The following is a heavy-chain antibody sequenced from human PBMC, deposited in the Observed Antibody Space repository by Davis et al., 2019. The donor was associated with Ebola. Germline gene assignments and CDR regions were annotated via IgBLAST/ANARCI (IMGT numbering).Heavy chain of an antibody. Sequence: SVKVSCKASGGTFSSYAISWVRQAPGQGLEWMGRIIPILGIANYAQKFQGRVTITADKSTSTAYMELSSLRSEDTAVYYCARDKAITVTTNVDWFDPWGQGTLVTVSS. V-gene: IGHV1-69*04. J-gene: IGHJ5*02. CDR3: ARDKAITVTTNVDWFDP. CDR2: IIPILGIA. CDR1: GGTFSSYA. D-gene: IGHD4-11*01.